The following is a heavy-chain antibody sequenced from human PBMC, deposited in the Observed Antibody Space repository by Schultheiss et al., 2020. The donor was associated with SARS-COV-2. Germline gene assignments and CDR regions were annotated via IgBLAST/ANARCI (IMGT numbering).Heavy chain of an antibody. CDR3: AAAAENYYYGMDV. D-gene: IGHD6-13*01. J-gene: IGHJ6*02. Sequence: SQTLSLTCTVSGGSISSFYWSWIRQPPGKGLEWIGSIYYSGSTYYNPSLKSRVTISVDTSKNQFSLKLSSVTAADTAVYYCAAAAENYYYGMDVWGQGTTVTVSS. CDR1: GGSISSFY. CDR2: IYYSGST. V-gene: IGHV4-59*05.